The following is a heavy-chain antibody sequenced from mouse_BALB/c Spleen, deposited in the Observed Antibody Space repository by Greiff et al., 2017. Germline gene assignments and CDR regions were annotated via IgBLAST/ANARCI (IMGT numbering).Heavy chain of an antibody. D-gene: IGHD1-1*01. V-gene: IGHV3-2*02. Sequence: EVQLQQSGPGLVKPSQSLSLTCTVTGYSITSDYAWNWIRQFPGNKLEWMGYISYSGSTSYNPSLKSRISITRDTSKNQFFLQLNSVTTEDTATYYCARGGYYGSNAMDYWGQGTSVTVSS. J-gene: IGHJ4*01. CDR1: GYSITSDYA. CDR2: ISYSGST. CDR3: ARGGYYGSNAMDY.